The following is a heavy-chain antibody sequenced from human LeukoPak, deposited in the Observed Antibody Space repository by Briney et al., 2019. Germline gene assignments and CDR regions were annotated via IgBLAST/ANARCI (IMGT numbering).Heavy chain of an antibody. CDR1: GFTFSTYW. J-gene: IGHJ6*04. V-gene: IGHV3-7*01. Sequence: GGSLRLSCAASGFTFSTYWMSWVRQAPGKGLEWVANIKQDGREKYYVDSVKGRFTISRDNAKNSLYLQMNSLRAEDTAVYYCAELGITMIGGVWGKGTTVTISS. D-gene: IGHD3-10*02. CDR2: IKQDGREK. CDR3: AELGITMIGGV.